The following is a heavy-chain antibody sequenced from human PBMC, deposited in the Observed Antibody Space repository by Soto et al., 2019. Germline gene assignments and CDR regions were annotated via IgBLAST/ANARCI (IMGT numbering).Heavy chain of an antibody. Sequence: RHSYGAAGVKIISHGRGWISKKTGTGPEWVAFVDGSGGDTSYADSVKGRFIVSRDNSDNSLFLHMNSLRPEDTGRYFCAKEIFAAAYAATSAFDLWVQGTLVTVSS. J-gene: IGHJ4*02. V-gene: IGHV3-23*01. CDR2: VDGSGGDT. CDR3: AKEIFAAAYAATSAFDL. CDR1: GVKIISHG. D-gene: IGHD2-8*01.